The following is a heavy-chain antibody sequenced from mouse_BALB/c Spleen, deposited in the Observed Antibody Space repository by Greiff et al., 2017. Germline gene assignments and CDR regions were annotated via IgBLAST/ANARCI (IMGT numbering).Heavy chain of an antibody. Sequence: QVQLQQPGAELVKPGASVKMSCKASGYTFTSYWMHWVKQRPGQGLEWIGVIDPSDSYTSYNQKFKGKATLTVDTSSSTAYMQLSSLTSEDSAVYYCTREDDYWAMDYWGQGTSVTVSS. CDR1: GYTFTSYW. CDR2: IDPSDSYT. J-gene: IGHJ4*01. V-gene: IGHV1S127*01. CDR3: TREDDYWAMDY.